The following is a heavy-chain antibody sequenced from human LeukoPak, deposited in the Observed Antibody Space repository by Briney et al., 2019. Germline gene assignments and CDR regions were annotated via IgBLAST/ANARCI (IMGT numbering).Heavy chain of an antibody. CDR1: GLTFSRYW. CDR3: ARDKGGQPKNGSLFIF. Sequence: GGSLRLSCAASGLTFSRYWMSWVRQAPRKGLEWVANIKHDGSETYYVDSMKGRFTISRDNAKNSLYLQLNSLRAEDTAVYYCARDKGGQPKNGSLFIFGGQGTLVTVSS. D-gene: IGHD3-10*01. J-gene: IGHJ4*02. V-gene: IGHV3-7*03. CDR2: IKHDGSET.